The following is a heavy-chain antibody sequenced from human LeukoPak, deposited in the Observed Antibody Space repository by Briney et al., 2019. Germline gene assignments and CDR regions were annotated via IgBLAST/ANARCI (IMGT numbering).Heavy chain of an antibody. J-gene: IGHJ6*03. CDR3: ARFGTGTTYPYYYYYMGV. CDR1: GYTFTSYG. CDR2: ISAYNGNT. Sequence: PGASVKLSCKASGYTFTSYGISWVRQAPGQGLEWMGWISAYNGNTNYAQKLQGRVTMTTDTSTSTAYMELRVLRSDDTAVYYCARFGTGTTYPYYYYYMGVWGKGTTVTVPS. V-gene: IGHV1-18*01. D-gene: IGHD1-7*01.